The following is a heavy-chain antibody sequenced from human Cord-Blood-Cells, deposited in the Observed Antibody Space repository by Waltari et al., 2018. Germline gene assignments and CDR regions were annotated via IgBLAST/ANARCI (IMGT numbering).Heavy chain of an antibody. CDR3: ARQVPKHSAIGSGAFDI. CDR1: GYTFTSYG. CDR2: ISAYKGNT. V-gene: IGHV1-18*01. Sequence: QVQLVQSGAEVKKPGASVKVSCKASGYTFTSYGISWVRQAPGQGLEWMGWISAYKGNTNYAQKLQGRGTVTTDTTTRTAYMGFRSLGSGDTAVYYCARQVPKHSAIGSGAFDIWGQGTMVTVSS. J-gene: IGHJ3*02. D-gene: IGHD2-21*01.